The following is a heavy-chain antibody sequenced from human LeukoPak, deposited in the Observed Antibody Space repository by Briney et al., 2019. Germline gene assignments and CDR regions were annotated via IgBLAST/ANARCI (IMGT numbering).Heavy chain of an antibody. D-gene: IGHD6-13*01. J-gene: IGHJ4*02. CDR3: ATSKDTAGGPY. Sequence: GGSLRLSCAASGFTFSSYWMSWVRQAPGKGLEWVANIEQDGSEKYYVDSVKGRFTISRDNAKNSVFLQMNSLRAEDTAVYYCATSKDTAGGPYWGQGALVTVSS. V-gene: IGHV3-7*01. CDR1: GFTFSSYW. CDR2: IEQDGSEK.